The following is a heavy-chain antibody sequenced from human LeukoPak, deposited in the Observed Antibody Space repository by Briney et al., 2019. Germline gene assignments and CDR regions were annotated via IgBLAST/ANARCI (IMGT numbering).Heavy chain of an antibody. CDR3: ARSRYSSSSEHYYGMDV. V-gene: IGHV4-31*03. CDR1: GGSISSGGYY. CDR2: FYYNENT. J-gene: IGHJ6*02. D-gene: IGHD6-6*01. Sequence: PSQTLSLTCTVPGGSISSGGYYWSWIRQHPGQGLECIGYFYYNENTYYNPSLKSRVTISVDTSKNQFSLKLSSVTAADTAVYYCARSRYSSSSEHYYGMDVWGQGTTVTVSS.